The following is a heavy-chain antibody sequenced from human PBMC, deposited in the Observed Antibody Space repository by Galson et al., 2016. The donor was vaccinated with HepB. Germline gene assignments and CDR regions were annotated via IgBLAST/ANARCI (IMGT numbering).Heavy chain of an antibody. CDR1: GGSISSYC. J-gene: IGHJ6*02. CDR2: IYYSGTT. CDR3: ARATSVYYYYGLDV. Sequence: SETLSLTCTVSGGSISSYCWIWIRQPPGQGLQWIGYIYYSGTTTYNSSLKSRVTISVDTSKNQFYLKLHSVTTADTGVYYCARATSVYYYYGLDVWGQGTTVTVSS. V-gene: IGHV4-59*01.